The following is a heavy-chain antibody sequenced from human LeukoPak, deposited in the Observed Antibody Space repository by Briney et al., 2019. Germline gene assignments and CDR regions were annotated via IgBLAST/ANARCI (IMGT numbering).Heavy chain of an antibody. CDR2: ISSSSSYI. D-gene: IGHD3-9*01. CDR1: GFTFSSYS. J-gene: IGHJ4*02. V-gene: IGHV3-21*01. Sequence: RGSLRLSCAASGFTFSSYSMNWVRQAPGKGLEWVSSISSSSSYIYYADSVKGRFTISRDNAKNSLYLQMNSLRAEDTAVYYCARGRDYDILTGYYKDGGMWDTDYWGQGTLVTVSS. CDR3: ARGRDYDILTGYYKDGGMWDTDY.